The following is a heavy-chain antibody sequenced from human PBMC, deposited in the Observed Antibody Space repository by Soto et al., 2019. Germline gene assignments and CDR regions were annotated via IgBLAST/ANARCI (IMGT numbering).Heavy chain of an antibody. CDR3: ARCDYGYGMDV. CDR1: AGSISSTTHY. Sequence: SETLSLTCTVSAGSISSTTHYWGWIRQPPGKGLEWIGSIFYSGSTYYNPPLKSRVTISVDTSKNQFSLKLSSVTAADTAVYYCARCDYGYGMDVWGQGTTVTVSS. CDR2: IFYSGST. V-gene: IGHV4-39*01. D-gene: IGHD4-17*01. J-gene: IGHJ6*02.